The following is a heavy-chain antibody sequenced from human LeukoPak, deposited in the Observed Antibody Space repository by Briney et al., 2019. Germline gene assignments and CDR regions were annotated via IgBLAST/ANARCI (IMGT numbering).Heavy chain of an antibody. D-gene: IGHD2-2*01. J-gene: IGHJ4*02. CDR3: AKDWSKYQLLSSYYFDY. Sequence: GGSLRLSCAASGFTFSSYEMNWVRQAPGKGLEWVSYISSSGSTIYYADSVKGRFTISRDNSKNTLYLQMNSLRAEDTAVYYCAKDWSKYQLLSSYYFDYWGQGTLVTVSS. V-gene: IGHV3-48*03. CDR2: ISSSGSTI. CDR1: GFTFSSYE.